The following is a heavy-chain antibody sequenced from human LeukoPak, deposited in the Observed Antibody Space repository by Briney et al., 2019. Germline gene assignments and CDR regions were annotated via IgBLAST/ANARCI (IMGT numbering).Heavy chain of an antibody. CDR2: IYTSGST. CDR3: ARSRGRKVTPFDY. J-gene: IGHJ4*02. D-gene: IGHD3-10*01. V-gene: IGHV4-4*09. Sequence: SETLSLTCTVSGGSISTYYWSWIRQPPGKGLEWIGYIYTSGSTDYYPSLKSRVAISLDTSNNQFSLNLNSVTAADTAVYYCARSRGRKVTPFDYWGQGILVTVSS. CDR1: GGSISTYY.